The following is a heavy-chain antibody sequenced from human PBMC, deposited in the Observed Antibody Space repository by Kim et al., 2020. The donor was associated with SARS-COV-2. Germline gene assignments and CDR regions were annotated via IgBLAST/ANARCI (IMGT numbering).Heavy chain of an antibody. CDR1: GFTFDDYA. J-gene: IGHJ4*02. CDR3: AKDMGTYNYNF. Sequence: GGSLRLSCAASGFTFDDYAMHWVRQAPGKSLEWVSLISGDGNIIHYVDSVKGRFTISRDNSKKSLFLQMNNLRTEDTALYYCAKDMGTYNYNFWGQGTLVTVSS. V-gene: IGHV3-43*02. CDR2: ISGDGNII. D-gene: IGHD5-18*01.